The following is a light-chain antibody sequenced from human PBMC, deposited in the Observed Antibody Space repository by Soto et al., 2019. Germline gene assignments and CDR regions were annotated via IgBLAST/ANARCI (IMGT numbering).Light chain of an antibody. V-gene: IGLV1-44*01. Sequence: QAVVTQPPLASGTPGQRVTISCSGSSSNIGSETVNWYQHLPGTAPKLLIYLNNQRPSGVPDRFSGSKSGTSASLAISGLQSEDEADYYCATWDDSLKRVVFGGGTKLTVL. CDR3: ATWDDSLKRVV. CDR2: LNN. CDR1: SSNIGSET. J-gene: IGLJ2*01.